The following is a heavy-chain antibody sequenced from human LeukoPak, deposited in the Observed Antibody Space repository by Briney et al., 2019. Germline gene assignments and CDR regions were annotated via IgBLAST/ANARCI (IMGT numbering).Heavy chain of an antibody. V-gene: IGHV3-30*18. D-gene: IGHD3-10*01. CDR2: ISRDGSNK. J-gene: IGHJ3*02. CDR1: GFTFSNYG. CDR3: AKGKWGDYYPHDAFDI. Sequence: GRSLRLSCAASGFTFSNYGMYWVRQAPGKGLEWVAAISRDGSNKYYEDSVKGRFTISRDNSKNTLNMQMNSLRVEDTAVYFCAKGKWGDYYPHDAFDIWGQRTMATVSS.